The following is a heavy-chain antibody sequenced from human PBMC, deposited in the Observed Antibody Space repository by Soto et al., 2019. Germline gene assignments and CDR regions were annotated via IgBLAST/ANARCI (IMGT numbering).Heavy chain of an antibody. J-gene: IGHJ4*02. CDR2: IYYSGST. CDR1: GGSISTSDYY. CDR3: TRGGSGWSNYFDN. Sequence: SETLSLTCTVSGGSISTSDYYWAWIRQPPGQGLEWIGTIYYSGSTYYNPSLKSRVTISVDKSKNHFSLNLTSVTAADTAVYFCTRGGSGWSNYFDNWGQGTLVTVSS. V-gene: IGHV4-39*07. D-gene: IGHD6-19*01.